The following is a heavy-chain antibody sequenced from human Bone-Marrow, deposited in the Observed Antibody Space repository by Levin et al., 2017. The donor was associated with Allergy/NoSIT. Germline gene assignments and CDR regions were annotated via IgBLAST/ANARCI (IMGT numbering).Heavy chain of an antibody. CDR2: FDPEDGET. CDR3: ATVSACSGGSCYSALYYYFDY. D-gene: IGHD2-15*01. V-gene: IGHV1-24*01. CDR1: GYTLTELS. J-gene: IGHJ4*02. Sequence: ASVKVSCKVSGYTLTELSMHWVRQAPGKGLEWMGGFDPEDGETIYAQKFQGRVTMTEDTSTDTAYMELSSLRSEDTAVYYCATVSACSGGSCYSALYYYFDYWGQGTLVTVSS.